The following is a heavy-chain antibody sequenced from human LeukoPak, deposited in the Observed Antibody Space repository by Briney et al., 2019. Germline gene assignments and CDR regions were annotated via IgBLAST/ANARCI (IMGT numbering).Heavy chain of an antibody. CDR1: GFTFSSCW. CDR2: ITRDGSSA. Sequence: GGALRLFCAASGFTFSSCWMHWVGRDPGEGLVWVARITRDGSSATYADSGKGRFATSRDNAKNRPDLQMESRIDDDTAVNYCARDPGYQSWSPFWGGIDVWGNGTTVIVSS. D-gene: IGHD3-16*01. V-gene: IGHV3-74*01. J-gene: IGHJ6*04. CDR3: ARDPGYQSWSPFWGGIDV.